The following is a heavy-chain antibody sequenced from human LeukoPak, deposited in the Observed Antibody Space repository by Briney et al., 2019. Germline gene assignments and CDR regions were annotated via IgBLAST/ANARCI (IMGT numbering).Heavy chain of an antibody. CDR2: IYPGDSDT. CDR3: ARSDSGGAARGIQY. CDR1: GYNFTNYW. V-gene: IGHV5-51*01. Sequence: GESLKISCKASGYNFTNYWIGWVRQMPGKGLEWMGIIYPGDSDTRYSPSFQGQVTISADKSISTTCLQWSSLKASDSGIYYCARSDSGGAARGIQYWGQGALVTVTS. J-gene: IGHJ1*01. D-gene: IGHD1-26*01.